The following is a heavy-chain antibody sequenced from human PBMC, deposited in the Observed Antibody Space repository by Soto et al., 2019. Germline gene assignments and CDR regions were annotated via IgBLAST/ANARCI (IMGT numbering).Heavy chain of an antibody. CDR2: ISGSGGST. CDR1: GFTFSSYA. D-gene: IGHD6-13*01. V-gene: IGHV3-23*01. Sequence: PGGSLRLSCAASGFTFSSYAMSWVRQAPGKGLEWVSAISGSGGSTYYADSVKGRFTISRDNSKNTLHLQMNSLRAEDTAVYYCAKDSLRIAAALGWFDPWGQGTLVTVSS. CDR3: AKDSLRIAAALGWFDP. J-gene: IGHJ5*02.